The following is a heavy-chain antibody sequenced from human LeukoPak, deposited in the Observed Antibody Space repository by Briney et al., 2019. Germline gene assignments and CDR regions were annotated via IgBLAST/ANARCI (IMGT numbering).Heavy chain of an antibody. CDR3: AKDVSVLGVETGAFDM. V-gene: IGHV3-21*01. D-gene: IGHD5-18*01. J-gene: IGHJ3*02. Sequence: SGCTFRGNSVNWVGQAPGKRMEWISGISSSTKYMNYADSVKGRFTISRDNAKHSLFLEMNSLRGEDTAIYYCAKDVSVLGVETGAFDMCGQGTLVTVFS. CDR1: GCTFRGNS. CDR2: ISSSTKYM.